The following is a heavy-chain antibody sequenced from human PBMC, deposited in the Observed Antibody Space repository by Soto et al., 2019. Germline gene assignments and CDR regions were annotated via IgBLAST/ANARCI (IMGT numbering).Heavy chain of an antibody. J-gene: IGHJ4*02. Sequence: QLQLQESGPGLVKPSETLSLTCSVSDDSINSDKYYWGWIRQPPGKGLEWIGSIYYRGNAYYNPSLHTRVTISLDASKTPFTLKLHSVTAADSAVYFGASLERLATISYYFDFWGPGALVTVSS. D-gene: IGHD3-9*01. CDR2: IYYRGNA. CDR3: ASLERLATISYYFDF. V-gene: IGHV4-39*01. CDR1: DDSINSDKYY.